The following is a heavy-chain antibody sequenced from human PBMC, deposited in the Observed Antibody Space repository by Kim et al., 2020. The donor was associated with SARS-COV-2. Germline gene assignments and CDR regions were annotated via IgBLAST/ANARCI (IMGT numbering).Heavy chain of an antibody. CDR2: IIPVIGLI. V-gene: IGHV1-69*04. J-gene: IGHJ4*02. CDR3: TRMNWDPNLLEDF. Sequence: SVKVSCKAFGATFSSYAISWVRQAPGQGLEWMGRIIPVIGLINYAQKFQGRVTISADKSTSTTYMEMSSLRSEDTAVYFCTRMNWDPNLLEDFWGQGTLVTVAS. CDR1: GATFSSYA. D-gene: IGHD7-27*01.